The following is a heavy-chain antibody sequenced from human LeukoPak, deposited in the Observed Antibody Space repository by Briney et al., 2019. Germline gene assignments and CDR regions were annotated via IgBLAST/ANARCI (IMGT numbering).Heavy chain of an antibody. CDR2: IYHSGST. J-gene: IGHJ4*02. Sequence: SETLSLTCTVSGGSISSSSYYWSWIRQPPGKGLEWIGYIYHSGSTYYNPSLKSRVTISVDTSKNQFSLKLSSVTAADTAVYYCARQGSNTVTTYYYWGQGTLVTVSS. CDR1: GGSISSSSYY. CDR3: ARQGSNTVTTYYY. V-gene: IGHV4-39*01. D-gene: IGHD4-11*01.